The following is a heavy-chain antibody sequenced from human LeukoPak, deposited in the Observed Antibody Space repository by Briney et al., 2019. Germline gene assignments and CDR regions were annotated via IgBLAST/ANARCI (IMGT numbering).Heavy chain of an antibody. CDR2: IYHSGST. J-gene: IGHJ4*02. V-gene: IGHV4-38-2*01. Sequence: IYHSGSTYYNPSLKSRVTISVDTSKNQFSLKLSSVTAADTAVYYCASSGDRLGHQLVDYWGQGTLVTVSS. D-gene: IGHD6-13*01. CDR3: ASSGDRLGHQLVDY.